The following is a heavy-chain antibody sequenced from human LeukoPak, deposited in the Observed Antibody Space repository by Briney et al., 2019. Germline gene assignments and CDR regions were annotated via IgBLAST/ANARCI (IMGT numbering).Heavy chain of an antibody. D-gene: IGHD3-16*01. J-gene: IGHJ2*01. CDR1: GGSFSGHY. CDR3: ARLRGYGGWYFDL. CDR2: INHSGTT. V-gene: IGHV4-34*01. Sequence: PSETLSLACAVYGGSFSGHYWSWIRQTPGKGLEWIADINHSGTTNYNPSLKSRFTISVDTSKNQFSLKENSVTAADTAVYYCARLRGYGGWYFDLWGRGTLVTVSS.